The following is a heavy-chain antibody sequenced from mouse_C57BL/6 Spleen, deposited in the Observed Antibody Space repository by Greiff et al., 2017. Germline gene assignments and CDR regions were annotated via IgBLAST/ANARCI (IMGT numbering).Heavy chain of an antibody. J-gene: IGHJ4*01. CDR3: VRDSYYDYGDYYAMDY. CDR1: GFTFNTYA. Sequence: DVMLVESGGGLVQPKGSLKLSCAASGFTFNTYAMHWVRQAPGKGLEWVARIRSKSSNYATYYADSVKDRFTISRDDSQSMLYLQMNNLKTEDTAMYYCVRDSYYDYGDYYAMDYWGQGTSVTVSS. CDR2: IRSKSSNYAT. D-gene: IGHD2-4*01. V-gene: IGHV10-3*01.